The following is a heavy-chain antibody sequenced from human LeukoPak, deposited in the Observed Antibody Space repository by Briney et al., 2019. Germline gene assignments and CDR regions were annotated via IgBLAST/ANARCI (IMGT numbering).Heavy chain of an antibody. D-gene: IGHD2-2*01. V-gene: IGHV1-69*13. J-gene: IGHJ4*02. CDR2: IIPIFGTA. CDR1: GGTFSSYA. CDR3: ARDFCSSTSCYRGPFDY. Sequence: SVKVSCKASGGTFSSYAISWVRQAPGQGLEWMGGIIPIFGTANYAQKFQGRVTITADESTSTAYMGLSSLRSEDTAVYYCARDFCSSTSCYRGPFDYWGQGTLVTVSS.